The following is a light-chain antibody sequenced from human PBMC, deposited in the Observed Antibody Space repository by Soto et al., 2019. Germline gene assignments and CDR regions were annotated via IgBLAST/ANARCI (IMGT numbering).Light chain of an antibody. V-gene: IGLV1-40*01. CDR3: QSYDSSLSVV. CDR1: SSNIGAGYD. J-gene: IGLJ2*01. CDR2: GNS. Sequence: PSVSGAPGQRVTISCTGSSSNIGAGYDVHWYQQLPGTAPKLLIYGNSNRPSGVPDRFSGSKSGTSASLAITGLQAEGEADYYCQSYDSSLSVVFGGGTKLTVL.